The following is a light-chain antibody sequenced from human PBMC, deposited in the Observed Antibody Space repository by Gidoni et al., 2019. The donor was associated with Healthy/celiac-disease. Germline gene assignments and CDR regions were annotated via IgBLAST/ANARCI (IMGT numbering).Light chain of an antibody. J-gene: IGKJ2*04. V-gene: IGKV3-11*01. CDR2: DAS. CDR1: QIVSSY. Sequence: EIVLTQSPATLALSPGERATLACRASQIVSSYLAWYQQKPGQAPRLLIYDASNRATGIPARFSGSGSGTDFTLTISSLEPEDFAVYYCQQRSNWPMCSFGQXTKLEIK. CDR3: QQRSNWPMCS.